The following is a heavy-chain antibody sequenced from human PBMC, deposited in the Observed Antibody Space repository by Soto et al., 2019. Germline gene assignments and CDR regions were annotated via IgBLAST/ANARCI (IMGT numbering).Heavy chain of an antibody. D-gene: IGHD6-13*01. CDR3: ARLGAFYSSSWNYYYYGMDV. CDR1: GGSISSSSYY. CDR2: IYYSGST. Sequence: SETLSLTCTVSGGSISSSSYYWGWIRQPPGKGLEWIGSIYYSGSTYYNPSLKSRVTISVDTSKNQFSLKLSSVTAADTAVYYCARLGAFYSSSWNYYYYGMDVWGQGTTVIVSS. J-gene: IGHJ6*02. V-gene: IGHV4-39*01.